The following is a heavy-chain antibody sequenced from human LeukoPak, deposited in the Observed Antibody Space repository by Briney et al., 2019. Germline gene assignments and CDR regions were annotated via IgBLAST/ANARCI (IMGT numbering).Heavy chain of an antibody. Sequence: QSGRSLRLSCAASGFTVSSNYMSWVSQVPGKGLEWVSVIYSGGSTYYADSVKGRFTISRDNSKNTLYLQMNSLRAEDTAVYYCASTTNYWGQGTLVTVSS. CDR1: GFTVSSNY. D-gene: IGHD1-26*01. CDR2: IYSGGST. J-gene: IGHJ4*02. CDR3: ASTTNY. V-gene: IGHV3-53*01.